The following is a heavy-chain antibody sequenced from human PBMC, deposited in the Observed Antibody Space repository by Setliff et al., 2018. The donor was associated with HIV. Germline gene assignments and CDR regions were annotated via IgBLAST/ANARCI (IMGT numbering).Heavy chain of an antibody. CDR2: ISWSGITT. CDR3: ARDVEEWGLYGAGSYWMADY. D-gene: IGHD3-10*01. J-gene: IGHJ4*02. CDR1: GFTFNSHE. Sequence: PGGSLRLSCAASGFTFNSHEMNWVRLAPGKGLEWVAGISWSGITTTYADSVKGRFTIFRDNAKNSLYMQMNTLGAEGTAFYYCARDVEEWGLYGAGSYWMADYWGQGTLVTVSS. V-gene: IGHV3-20*04.